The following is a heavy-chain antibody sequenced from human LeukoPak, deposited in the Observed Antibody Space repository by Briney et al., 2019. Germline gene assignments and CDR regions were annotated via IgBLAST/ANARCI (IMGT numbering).Heavy chain of an antibody. CDR3: ATVDYGGNFDY. V-gene: IGHV4-59*01. D-gene: IGHD4-23*01. CDR1: GGSISSYY. J-gene: IGHJ4*02. CDR2: IYYSGST. Sequence: SGTLSLTCTVSGGSISSYYWSWIRQPPGKGLEWIGYIYYSGSTNYNPSLKSRVTISVDTSKNQFSLKLSSVTAADTAVYYCATVDYGGNFDYWGQGTLVTVSS.